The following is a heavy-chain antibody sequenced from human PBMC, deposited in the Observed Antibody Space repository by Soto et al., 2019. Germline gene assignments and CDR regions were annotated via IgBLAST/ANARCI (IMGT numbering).Heavy chain of an antibody. CDR2: IIPIFVTA. Sequence: QVQLVQSGAEVKKPGSSVKVSCKSSGGTFSSYAISWVRQAPGQGLEWMGGIIPIFVTANYAQKFQGRVTITADESTSTAYMELSSLRSEDTAVYYCARGRIQTISWPAKIYYYYGMDFWGQWTTVTVSS. D-gene: IGHD5-18*01. J-gene: IGHJ6*02. V-gene: IGHV1-69*01. CDR3: ARGRIQTISWPAKIYYYYGMDF. CDR1: GGTFSSYA.